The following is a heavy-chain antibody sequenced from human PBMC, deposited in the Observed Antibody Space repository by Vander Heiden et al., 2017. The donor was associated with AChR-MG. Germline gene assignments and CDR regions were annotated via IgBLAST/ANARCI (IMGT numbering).Heavy chain of an antibody. D-gene: IGHD3-3*01. CDR1: GFSLSPSGVG. CDR3: AHRLNDFWGGGAFDI. Sequence: QITLKESGPTLVKPTQTLTLTCPFPGFSLSPSGVGVGWIRQPPGKALEWLALIYWNDDKRYSPSLKSRLTITKDTSKNQVVLTMTNMDPVDTATYYCAHRLNDFWGGGAFDIWGQGTMVTVSS. J-gene: IGHJ3*02. CDR2: IYWNDDK. V-gene: IGHV2-5*01.